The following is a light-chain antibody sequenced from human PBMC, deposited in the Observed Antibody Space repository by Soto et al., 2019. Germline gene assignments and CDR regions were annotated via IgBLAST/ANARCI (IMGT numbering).Light chain of an antibody. CDR1: SSNIGAGYN. J-gene: IGLJ3*02. CDR2: GNS. V-gene: IGLV1-40*01. CDR3: QSYDSSLSGWV. Sequence: QSVLTQPPSVSGAPGQRVTGSCTGSSSNIGAGYNVHWYQQLPGTAPKLLIYGNSNRPSGVPDRFSGSKSGTSASLAITGLQAEDEADYYCQSYDSSLSGWVFGGATQLTVL.